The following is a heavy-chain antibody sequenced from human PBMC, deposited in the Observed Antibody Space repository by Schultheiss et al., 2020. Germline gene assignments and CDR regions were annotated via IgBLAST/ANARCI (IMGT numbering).Heavy chain of an antibody. Sequence: SLKISCAASGFTFSSYAMSWVRQAPGKGLEWVSGISWNSGSIGYADSVKGRFTISRDNAKNSLYLQMNSLRAEDTALYYCAKARKSYGLGYYYGMDVWGQGTTVTVSS. CDR2: ISWNSGSI. D-gene: IGHD5-18*01. CDR3: AKARKSYGLGYYYGMDV. J-gene: IGHJ6*02. V-gene: IGHV3-9*01. CDR1: GFTFSSYA.